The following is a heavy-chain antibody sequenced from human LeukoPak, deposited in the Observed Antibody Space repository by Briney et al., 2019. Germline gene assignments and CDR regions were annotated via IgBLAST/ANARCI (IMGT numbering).Heavy chain of an antibody. CDR3: ARGLSYGDYVYAFDI. J-gene: IGHJ3*02. Sequence: ASVKVSCKASGHTFTSYGISWVRQAPGQGLEWMGWISAYNGNTNYAQKLQGRVTMTTDTSTGTAYMELRSLRSDDTAVYYCARGLSYGDYVYAFDIWGQGTMVTVSS. CDR2: ISAYNGNT. CDR1: GHTFTSYG. D-gene: IGHD4-17*01. V-gene: IGHV1-18*04.